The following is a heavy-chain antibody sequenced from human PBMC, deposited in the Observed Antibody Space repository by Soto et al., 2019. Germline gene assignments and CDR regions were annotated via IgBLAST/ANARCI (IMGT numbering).Heavy chain of an antibody. CDR2: IIPILGIA. V-gene: IGHV1-69*08. J-gene: IGHJ4*02. D-gene: IGHD2-15*01. CDR3: AREPTHERRGRGVVY. Sequence: QVQLVQSGAEVKKPGSSVKVSCKASGGTFSSYTISWVRQAPGQGLEWMGRIIPILGIANYAQKFQGRVTITADKSTSTAYMELSSLRSEDTAVYYCAREPTHERRGRGVVYWGQGTLVTVSS. CDR1: GGTFSSYT.